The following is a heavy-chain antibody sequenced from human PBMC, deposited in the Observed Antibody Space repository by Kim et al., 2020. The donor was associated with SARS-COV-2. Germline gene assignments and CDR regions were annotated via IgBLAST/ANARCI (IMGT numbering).Heavy chain of an antibody. CDR2: RT. V-gene: IGHV3-74*01. J-gene: IGHJ4*02. Sequence: RTSYAGSVKGRFTISRDNAKNTLYLQMNSLRAEDTAVYYCAMANGYYFDYWGQGTLVTVSS. CDR3: AMANGYYFDY.